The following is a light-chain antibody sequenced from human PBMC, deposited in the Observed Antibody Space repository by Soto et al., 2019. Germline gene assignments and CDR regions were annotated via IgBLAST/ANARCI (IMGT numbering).Light chain of an antibody. CDR2: DAS. CDR3: QQYNSYPYT. J-gene: IGKJ2*01. V-gene: IGKV1-5*01. CDR1: QSISTW. Sequence: DIQMTQSPSTVYASVGDAVTSTCWASQSISTWVGWYQQKPGKGPNLLIYDASTLESGVLSGFSGSGSGTEFTLTISSLQPDDSATYYCQQYNSYPYTFGQGTKLEIK.